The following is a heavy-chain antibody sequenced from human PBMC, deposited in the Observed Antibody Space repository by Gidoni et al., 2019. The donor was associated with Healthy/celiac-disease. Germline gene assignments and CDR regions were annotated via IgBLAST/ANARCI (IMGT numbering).Heavy chain of an antibody. Sequence: QVQLQQWGAGLLKPSETLSLTCAVYGGYFSGYYWSWIRPPPGKGLEWIGEINHSGSTNYNPSLKSRVTISVDTSKNQFSLKLSSVTAADTAVYYCARVGEYSSSWSVRGFDYWGQGTLVTVSS. D-gene: IGHD6-13*01. CDR3: ARVGEYSSSWSVRGFDY. CDR1: GGYFSGYY. V-gene: IGHV4-34*01. CDR2: INHSGST. J-gene: IGHJ4*02.